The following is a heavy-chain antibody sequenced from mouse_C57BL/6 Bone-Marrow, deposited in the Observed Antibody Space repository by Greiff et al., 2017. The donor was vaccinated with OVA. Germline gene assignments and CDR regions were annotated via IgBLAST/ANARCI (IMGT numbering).Heavy chain of an antibody. J-gene: IGHJ3*01. CDR3: ARQILPYFYGSSYWCAY. Sequence: EVKLVESGGGLVKPGGSLKLSCAASGFTFSSYTMSWVRETPEKRLEWVATISGGGGYTYYPDSVKGRFTISRDNAKNTLYLQISSLRSEDTALYYCARQILPYFYGSSYWCAYWGRGTLVTVSA. CDR2: ISGGGGYT. CDR1: GFTFSSYT. V-gene: IGHV5-9*01. D-gene: IGHD1-1*01.